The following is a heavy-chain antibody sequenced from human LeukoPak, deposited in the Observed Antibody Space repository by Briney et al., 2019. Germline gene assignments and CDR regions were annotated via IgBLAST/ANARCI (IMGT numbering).Heavy chain of an antibody. J-gene: IGHJ5*02. D-gene: IGHD5-24*01. V-gene: IGHV3-23*01. Sequence: AGGSLRLSCAASGFTFSSYAMSWVRQAPGRGLEWVSAISGNGARTYYADSVKGRFTISRDNSKNTLYLQVNSLRAEDTAVYYCAKVAEMGTILGKFDNWGQGTLVTVSS. CDR3: AKVAEMGTILGKFDN. CDR1: GFTFSSYA. CDR2: ISGNGART.